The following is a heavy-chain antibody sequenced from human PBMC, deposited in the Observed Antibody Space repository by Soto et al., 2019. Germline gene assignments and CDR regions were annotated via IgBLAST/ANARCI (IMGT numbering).Heavy chain of an antibody. Sequence: ASETLSLTCTASGGSISSGGYSWSWIRQPPGKGLEWIGYIDDSGSTYYNPSLKSRVTTSVDASKNQFSLKLSSVPDADPAVYYCAREAAAGNRPSSCFDYWGQGTLVTVSS. J-gene: IGHJ4*02. CDR3: AREAAAGNRPSSCFDY. D-gene: IGHD6-13*01. V-gene: IGHV4-30-4*08. CDR1: GGSISSGGYS. CDR2: IDDSGST.